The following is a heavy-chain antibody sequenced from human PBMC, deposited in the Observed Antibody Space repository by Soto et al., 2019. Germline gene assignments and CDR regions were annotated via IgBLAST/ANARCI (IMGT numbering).Heavy chain of an antibody. CDR1: GGTITTGGHF. Sequence: QVQLQESGPGLVKASQTLSLTCTVSGGTITTGGHFWSWIRQYPGQGLEWIGYIYYSGTTHYNPSLKSRVTISIDTSKNQFSLNLSSVTAADPAVYYCARVVSGSYLDYWGQGTLVTVSS. J-gene: IGHJ4*02. D-gene: IGHD1-26*01. V-gene: IGHV4-31*03. CDR2: IYYSGTT. CDR3: ARVVSGSYLDY.